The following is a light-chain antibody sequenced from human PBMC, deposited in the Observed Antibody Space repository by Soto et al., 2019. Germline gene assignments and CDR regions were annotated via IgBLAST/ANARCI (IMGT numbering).Light chain of an antibody. Sequence: DIQMTQSPSSLSASVGDRVTITCRASQAIYNYLAWYQQKPGKVPTLLISAASTLQSGVPSRFSGSGSGTDFTLTISSLQPEDVAAYYCQKFSAAPTFGGRTEVEI. V-gene: IGKV1-27*01. CDR2: AAS. CDR1: QAIYNY. J-gene: IGKJ4*01. CDR3: QKFSAAPT.